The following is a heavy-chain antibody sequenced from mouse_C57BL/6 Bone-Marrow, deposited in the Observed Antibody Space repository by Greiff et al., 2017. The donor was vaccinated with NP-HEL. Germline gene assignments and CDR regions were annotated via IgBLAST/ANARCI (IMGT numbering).Heavy chain of an antibody. CDR3: ARSGYYAVYYFDY. CDR1: GYTFTSYW. J-gene: IGHJ2*01. CDR2: IYPSDGET. V-gene: IGHV1-61*01. D-gene: IGHD1-1*01. Sequence: QVQLQQPGAELVRPGSSVKLSCKASGYTFTSYWMDWVKQRPGQGLEWIGNIYPSDGETHYNQKFKDKATLTVDKSSSTAYMQLSSLTSEDSAVYYCARSGYYAVYYFDYWGQGTTLTVSS.